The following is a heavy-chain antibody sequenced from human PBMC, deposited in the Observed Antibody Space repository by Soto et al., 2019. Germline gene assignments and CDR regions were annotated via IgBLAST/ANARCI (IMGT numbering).Heavy chain of an antibody. V-gene: IGHV2-5*02. J-gene: IGHJ4*02. CDR2: IYWDDDK. D-gene: IGHD3-22*01. CDR3: AHAYGPDYNYYDSSGYYLDY. Sequence: QITLKESGPTLVKPTQTLTLTCTFSGFSLSTSGVGVGWIRQPPGKALEWLALIYWDDDKRYSPSLKSRLTITKDTSXIQAVXXMTNMDPVDTATYYCAHAYGPDYNYYDSSGYYLDYWGQGTLVTVSS. CDR1: GFSLSTSGVG.